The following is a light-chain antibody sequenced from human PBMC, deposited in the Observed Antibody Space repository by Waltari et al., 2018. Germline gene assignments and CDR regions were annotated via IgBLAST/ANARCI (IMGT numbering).Light chain of an antibody. J-gene: IGKJ2*01. CDR3: QQYYTLPYT. Sequence: DIVMTQSPDCLAVSLGERATINCNSSQNIFYNANNKHNLTWYQQKPRQSPKLLIYWGSDRESGVPDRFSGCGSATDFTLNSRSLQAEDVAVYFCQQYYTLPYTFGQGTKVEIK. CDR2: WGS. V-gene: IGKV4-1*01. CDR1: QNIFYNANNKHN.